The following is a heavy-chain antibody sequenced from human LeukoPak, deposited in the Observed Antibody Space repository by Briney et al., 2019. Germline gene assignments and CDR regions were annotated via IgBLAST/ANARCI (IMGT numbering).Heavy chain of an antibody. D-gene: IGHD5-18*01. CDR1: GFTFSGSA. Sequence: GGSLRLSCAASGFTFSGSAMHWVRQVSGKGLEWVGRIRSKANSYATAYAASVKGRFTISREDSKTTAYLQMNSLKTEDTAVYYCTRRVDIAMVEGIDFDYWGQGTLVTVSS. CDR2: IRSKANSYAT. CDR3: TRRVDIAMVEGIDFDY. V-gene: IGHV3-73*01. J-gene: IGHJ4*02.